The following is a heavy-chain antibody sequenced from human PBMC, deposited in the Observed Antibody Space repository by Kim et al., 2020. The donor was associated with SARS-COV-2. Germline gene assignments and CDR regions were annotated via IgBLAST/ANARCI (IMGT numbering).Heavy chain of an antibody. V-gene: IGHV4-59*01. D-gene: IGHD6-13*01. CDR3: AREPKLDSSPKGYFDY. J-gene: IGHJ4*02. Sequence: SETLSLTCTVSGGSISSYYWSWIRQPPGKGLEWIGYIYYSGSTNYNPSLKSRVTISVDTSKNQFSLKLSSVTAADTAVYYCAREPKLDSSPKGYFDYWGQGTLVTVSS. CDR2: IYYSGST. CDR1: GGSISSYY.